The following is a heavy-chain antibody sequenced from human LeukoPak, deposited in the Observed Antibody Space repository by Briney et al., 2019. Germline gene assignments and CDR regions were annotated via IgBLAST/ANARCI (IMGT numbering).Heavy chain of an antibody. V-gene: IGHV5-10-1*01. CDR3: ARLATPGYSSGWYEYFQH. CDR2: IDPSDSYT. CDR1: GYSFTSYW. J-gene: IGHJ1*01. D-gene: IGHD6-19*01. Sequence: GESLKISCKGSGYSFTSYWISWVRQMPGKGLEWMGRIDPSDSYTNYSPSFQGHVTISADKSISTAYLQWSSLKASDTAMYYCARLATPGYSSGWYEYFQHWGQGTLVTVSS.